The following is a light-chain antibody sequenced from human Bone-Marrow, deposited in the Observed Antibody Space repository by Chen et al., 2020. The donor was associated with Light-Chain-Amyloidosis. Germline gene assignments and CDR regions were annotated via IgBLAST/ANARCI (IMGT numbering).Light chain of an antibody. CDR3: QQYNNWPGT. Sequence: EIVMTQSPATLSVSPGERATLSCSASQSINYKLAWYQHKPGQAPRLLIYGASTRATGIPARFSGSGSGTEFTLTISSMESEDVAIYYCQQYNNWPGTFGPGTKVDIK. V-gene: IGKV3-15*01. J-gene: IGKJ3*01. CDR1: QSINYK. CDR2: GAS.